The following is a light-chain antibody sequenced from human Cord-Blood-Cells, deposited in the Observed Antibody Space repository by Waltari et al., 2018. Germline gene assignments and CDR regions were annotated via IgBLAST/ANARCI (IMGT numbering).Light chain of an antibody. V-gene: IGLV2-18*02. CDR2: EVS. CDR3: SSYTSSSTV. Sequence: QSALTQLPSVSGSPGQSVTISCTGTSSDVGSYNRVSWYQQPPGTAPKLMIYEVSNRPSGVPDRFSGSKSGNTASLTISGLQAEDEADYYCSSYTSSSTVFGTGTKVTVL. CDR1: SSDVGSYNR. J-gene: IGLJ1*01.